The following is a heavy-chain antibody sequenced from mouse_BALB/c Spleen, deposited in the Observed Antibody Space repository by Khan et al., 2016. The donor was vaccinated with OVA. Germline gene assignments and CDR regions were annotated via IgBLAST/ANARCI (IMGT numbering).Heavy chain of an antibody. J-gene: IGHJ4*01. CDR1: GYTITSYYV. Sequence: EVKLEVSGPDLVKPSPSLYLSCTVSGYTITSYYVCSLIRRFPGNKLELMDYIPSNGSTNYNPTLKSRISMTGDTSKNQFFLQLNSVTTEDTATYYCARDDYSNNDSMDYWGQGTSVTVSS. D-gene: IGHD2-4*01. CDR2: IPSNGST. V-gene: IGHV3-2*02. CDR3: ARDDYSNNDSMDY.